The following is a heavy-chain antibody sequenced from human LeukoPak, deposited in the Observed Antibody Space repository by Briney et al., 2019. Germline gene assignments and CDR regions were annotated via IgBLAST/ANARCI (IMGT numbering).Heavy chain of an antibody. V-gene: IGHV3-74*01. CDR3: ARDCSGGSCLNWFDP. Sequence: GGSLRLSCAASGFTFSSYWMHWVRQAPGKGLVWVSRINSDGSSTSYADSVKGRLTISRDNAKNTLYLQMNSLRAEDTAVYYCARDCSGGSCLNWFDPWGQGTLVTVSS. D-gene: IGHD2-15*01. CDR1: GFTFSSYW. J-gene: IGHJ5*02. CDR2: INSDGSST.